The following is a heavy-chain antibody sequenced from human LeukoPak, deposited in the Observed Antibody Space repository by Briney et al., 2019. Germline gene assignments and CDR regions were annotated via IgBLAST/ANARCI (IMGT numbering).Heavy chain of an antibody. CDR3: ARVSNWHLRNAFDI. Sequence: ASVKVSCKASGGTFSSYAISWVRQAPGQGLEWMGWINPNSGGTNYAQKFQGRVTMTRDTSISTAYMELSRLRSDDTAVYYCARVSNWHLRNAFDIWGQGTMVTVSS. J-gene: IGHJ3*02. D-gene: IGHD1-7*01. CDR2: INPNSGGT. V-gene: IGHV1-2*02. CDR1: GGTFSSYA.